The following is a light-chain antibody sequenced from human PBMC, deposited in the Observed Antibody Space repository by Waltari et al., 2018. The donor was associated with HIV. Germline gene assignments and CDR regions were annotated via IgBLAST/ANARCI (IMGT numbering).Light chain of an antibody. Sequence: SYVLTPPPSISVAPGTTAKIPCGGNNIGNREVHWYQQKPGQAPILIIFDDDHRPSGIPERFSGSNSDNTATLTINRVEVGDEADYYCQVWDSGSDHVFGSGTTVTVL. V-gene: IGLV3-21*04. J-gene: IGLJ1*01. CDR3: QVWDSGSDHV. CDR1: NIGNRE. CDR2: DDD.